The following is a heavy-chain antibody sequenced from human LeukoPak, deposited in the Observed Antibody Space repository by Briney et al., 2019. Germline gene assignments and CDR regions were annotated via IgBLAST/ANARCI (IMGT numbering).Heavy chain of an antibody. Sequence: SETLSLTCTVSGGSISSYYWSWIRQPPGKGLEWIGYIYYSGSTNYNPSLKSRVTISVDTSKNQFSLKLSSVTAADTAVYYCARRSALRYFDWFKSWSDPWGQGTLVTVSS. D-gene: IGHD3-9*01. CDR2: IYYSGST. J-gene: IGHJ5*02. V-gene: IGHV4-59*08. CDR1: GGSISSYY. CDR3: ARRSALRYFDWFKSWSDP.